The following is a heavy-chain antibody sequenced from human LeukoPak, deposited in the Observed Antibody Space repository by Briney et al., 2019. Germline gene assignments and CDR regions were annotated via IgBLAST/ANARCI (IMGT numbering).Heavy chain of an antibody. CDR3: ARGGSSVQDFDY. CDR2: IYHSEST. CDR1: GGSISSGGYS. D-gene: IGHD1-26*01. V-gene: IGHV4-30-2*01. Sequence: SETLSLTCAVSGGSISSGGYSWSWIRQPPGTGLEWIGYIYHSESTYYNPSLKSRVTISVDRSKNQFSLKLSSVTAADTAVYYCARGGSSVQDFDYWGQGTLVTVSS. J-gene: IGHJ4*02.